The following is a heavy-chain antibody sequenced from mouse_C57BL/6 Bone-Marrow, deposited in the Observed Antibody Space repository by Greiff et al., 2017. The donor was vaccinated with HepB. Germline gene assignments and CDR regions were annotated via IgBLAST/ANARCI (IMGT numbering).Heavy chain of an antibody. J-gene: IGHJ3*01. CDR2: ISNGGGST. CDR1: GFTFSDYY. CDR3: ASGSSPWFAY. D-gene: IGHD1-1*01. V-gene: IGHV5-12*01. Sequence: EVKLVESGGGLVQPGGSLKLSCAASGFTFSDYYMYWVRQTPEKRLEWVAYISNGGGSTYYPDTVKGRFTISRDNAKNTLYLQMSRLKSEDTAMYYCASGSSPWFAYWGQGTLVTVSA.